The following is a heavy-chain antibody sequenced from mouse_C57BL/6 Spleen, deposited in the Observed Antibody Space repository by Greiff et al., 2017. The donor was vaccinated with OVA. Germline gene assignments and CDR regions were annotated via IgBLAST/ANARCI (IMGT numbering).Heavy chain of an antibody. V-gene: IGHV1-50*01. J-gene: IGHJ2*01. CDR2: IDPSDSYT. D-gene: IGHD1-1*01. Sequence: QVQLQQPGAELVKPGASVKLSCKASGYTFTSYWMQWVKQRPGQGLEWIGEIDPSDSYTNYNQKFKGTATLTVDTSSSTAYMQLSSLTSEDSAVYYCASRYYGSSYDYFDYWGQGTTLTVSS. CDR1: GYTFTSYW. CDR3: ASRYYGSSYDYFDY.